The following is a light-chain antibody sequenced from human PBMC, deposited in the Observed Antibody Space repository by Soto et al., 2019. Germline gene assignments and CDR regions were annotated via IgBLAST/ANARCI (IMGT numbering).Light chain of an antibody. J-gene: IGLJ2*01. CDR2: RAD. CDR3: AAWDDTLSGLV. V-gene: IGLV1-47*01. CDR1: GSNIGSNY. Sequence: QSVLTQPPSASGTPGQTVTISCSGRGSNIGSNYVYWYQQLPGTAPRLLMYRADQRPSGVPDRFSGSKSGTSVSLAISGLRSEDEADYFCAAWDDTLSGLVFGGGTKLTVL.